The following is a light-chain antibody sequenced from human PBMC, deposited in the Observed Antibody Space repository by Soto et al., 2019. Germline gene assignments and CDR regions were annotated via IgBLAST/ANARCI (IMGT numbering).Light chain of an antibody. CDR2: DVT. CDR3: CSYAGGHIHYI. Sequence: SVLTQPRSVSGSPGKSVTVSCTGTSSDVGGYNYVSWYRQYPGEAPKLLIYDVTERLSGVPDRFSGSKSGNTASLTISGLQAEDEADYYCCSYAGGHIHYIIGTGTKVTVL. CDR1: SSDVGGYNY. V-gene: IGLV2-11*01. J-gene: IGLJ1*01.